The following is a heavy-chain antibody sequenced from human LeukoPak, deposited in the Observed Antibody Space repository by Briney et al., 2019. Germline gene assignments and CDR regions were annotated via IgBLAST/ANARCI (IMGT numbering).Heavy chain of an antibody. CDR1: GFTFSYYW. CDR2: IKQDGSEK. CDR3: VRGGGRGDYNERYYFDY. V-gene: IGHV3-7*01. Sequence: GGSLRLSCAASGFTFSYYWMTWVRQAPGKGLEWVANIKQDGSEKYYVDSVKGRFTISRDNAKSSLHLQMNSLRAEDTAVYYCVRGGGRGDYNERYYFDYWGQGTLVTVSS. D-gene: IGHD3-22*01. J-gene: IGHJ4*02.